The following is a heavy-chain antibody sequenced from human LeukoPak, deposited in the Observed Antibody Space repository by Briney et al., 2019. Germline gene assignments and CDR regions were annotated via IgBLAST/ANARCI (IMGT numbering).Heavy chain of an antibody. CDR3: ARGYYDFWSGYYS. J-gene: IGHJ5*02. CDR1: GGSISPYY. D-gene: IGHD3-3*01. V-gene: IGHV4-59*01. CDR2: IYCSGST. Sequence: PSETLSLTCTVSGGSISPYYWSWIRQPPGKGLEWIGYIYCSGSTNYNPSLKSRVTISVDTSKNQFSLKLSSVTAADTAVYYCARGYYDFWSGYYSWGQGTLVTVSS.